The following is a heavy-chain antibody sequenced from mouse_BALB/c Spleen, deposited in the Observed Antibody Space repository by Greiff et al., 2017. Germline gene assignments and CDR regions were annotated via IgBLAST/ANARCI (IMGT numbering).Heavy chain of an antibody. D-gene: IGHD1-1*01. V-gene: IGHV5-17*02. CDR2: ISSGSSTI. CDR1: GFTFSSFG. J-gene: IGHJ1*01. Sequence: EVMLVESGGGLVKPGGSRKLSCAASGFTFSSFGMHWVRQAPEKGLEWVAYISSGSSTIYYADTVKGRFTISRDNPKNTLFLQMTSLRSEDTAMYYCARDYYGIYWYFDVWGAGTTVTVSS. CDR3: ARDYYGIYWYFDV.